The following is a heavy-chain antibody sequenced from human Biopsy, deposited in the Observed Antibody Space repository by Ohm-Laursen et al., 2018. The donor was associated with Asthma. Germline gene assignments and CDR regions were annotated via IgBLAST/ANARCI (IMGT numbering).Heavy chain of an antibody. CDR1: GFNFGSYG. J-gene: IGHJ4*02. Sequence: SLRLSCSATGFNFGSYGLHWVRQAPGNGLEWVADIWFDGSNKHYADSVKGRFTISRDNSKNTLYLQMNSLRAEDTALYYCARGDSSGWSHYYFDYWGQGTLVTVSS. CDR3: ARGDSSGWSHYYFDY. CDR2: IWFDGSNK. D-gene: IGHD6-19*01. V-gene: IGHV3-33*01.